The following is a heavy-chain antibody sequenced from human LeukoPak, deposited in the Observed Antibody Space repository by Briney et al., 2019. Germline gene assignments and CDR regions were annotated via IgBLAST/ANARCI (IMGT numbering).Heavy chain of an antibody. Sequence: PGGSLRLSCVASGFSTYSNYMSWVRQPPGKGLEWVSVVYSGGSTNHAESVRGRFIVSRDLSRNTIYLQMNDLRPEDTAVYYCARDLGWDNITSFHFWGQGVLVTV. CDR3: ARDLGWDNITSFHF. V-gene: IGHV3-66*02. D-gene: IGHD1-26*01. CDR1: GFSTYSNY. J-gene: IGHJ4*02. CDR2: VYSGGST.